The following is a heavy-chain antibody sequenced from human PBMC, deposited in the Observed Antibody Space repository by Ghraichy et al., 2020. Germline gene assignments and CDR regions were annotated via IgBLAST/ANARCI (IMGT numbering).Heavy chain of an antibody. D-gene: IGHD3-22*01. CDR2: IYYSGST. Sequence: SETLSLTCTVSGGSISSNSYYWGWIRQPPGKGLEWIGNIYYSGSTNYNPSLKSRVTISVDTSKNQFSLELSSVTAADTAVYYCARRPYYDDSSDLQPGYFNHWGQGTLVTVSS. CDR1: GGSISSNSYY. J-gene: IGHJ1*01. V-gene: IGHV4-39*01. CDR3: ARRPYYDDSSDLQPGYFNH.